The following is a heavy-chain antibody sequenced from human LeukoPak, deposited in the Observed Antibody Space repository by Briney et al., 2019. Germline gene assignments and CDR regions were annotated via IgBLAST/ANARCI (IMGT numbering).Heavy chain of an antibody. V-gene: IGHV1-69*04. J-gene: IGHJ4*02. CDR3: ARQFNHGGSSWHYY. CDR2: IIPILGIA. CDR1: GGTFSSYA. D-gene: IGHD6-13*01. Sequence: SVKVSCKASGGTFSSYAICWVRQAPGQGLEWMGRIIPILGIANYAQKFQGRVTITADKSTSTAYMELSSLRSEDTAVYYCARQFNHGGSSWHYYWGQGTLVTVSS.